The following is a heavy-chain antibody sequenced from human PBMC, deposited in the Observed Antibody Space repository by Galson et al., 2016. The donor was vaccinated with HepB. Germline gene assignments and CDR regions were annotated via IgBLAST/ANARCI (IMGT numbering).Heavy chain of an antibody. D-gene: IGHD2-15*01. CDR2: INSDGGST. J-gene: IGHJ4*02. Sequence: SLRLSCAASGLTFSNYWMHWVRQVPGKGLVWVSRINSDGGSTNYADSVKGRFTISRDNAKNMLYLQMNSLRAEDSDVYFCASGYFYTYLGDYWGQGTLVTVSS. CDR3: ASGYFYTYLGDY. V-gene: IGHV3-74*01. CDR1: GLTFSNYW.